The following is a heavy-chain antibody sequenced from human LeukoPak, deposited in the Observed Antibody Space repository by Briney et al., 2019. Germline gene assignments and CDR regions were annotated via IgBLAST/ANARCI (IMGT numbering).Heavy chain of an antibody. CDR1: GYTFTGYY. Sequence: ASVKVSCKASGYTFTGYYMHWVRQAPGQGLEWMGWISGGNGDINYAPKVQGRVAMTAGTSTSPAYMELTNLRSDDTAVYYCARGFCTGHACYTAEYLPHWGQGTLITVSS. V-gene: IGHV1-18*04. J-gene: IGHJ1*01. CDR2: ISGGNGDI. D-gene: IGHD2-8*02. CDR3: ARGFCTGHACYTAEYLPH.